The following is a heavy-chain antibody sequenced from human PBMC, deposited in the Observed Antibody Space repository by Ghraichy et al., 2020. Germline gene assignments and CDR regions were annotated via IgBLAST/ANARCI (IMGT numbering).Heavy chain of an antibody. J-gene: IGHJ4*02. V-gene: IGHV4-39*07. CDR3: ARGGAVAGKDFDY. D-gene: IGHD6-19*01. Sequence: SETLSLTCTVSGGSISSSSYYWGWIRQPPGKGLEWIGSIYYSGSTYYNPSLKSRVTISVDTSKNQFSLKLSSVTAADTAVYYCARGGAVAGKDFDYWGQGTLVTVSS. CDR2: IYYSGST. CDR1: GGSISSSSYY.